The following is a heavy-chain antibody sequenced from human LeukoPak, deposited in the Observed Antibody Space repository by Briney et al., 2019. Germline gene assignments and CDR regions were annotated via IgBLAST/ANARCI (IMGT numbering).Heavy chain of an antibody. CDR1: GGTFSSYA. J-gene: IGHJ4*02. CDR2: IIPIFGTA. V-gene: IGHV1-69*01. D-gene: IGHD6-6*01. Sequence: GASVKVSCKASGGTFSSYAISWVRQAPGQGLEWMGGIIPIFGTANYAQKFQGRVTITADESTSTAYMELSSLRSEDTAVYYCARDASPEYSSHKHFDYWGQGTLVTVSS. CDR3: ARDASPEYSSHKHFDY.